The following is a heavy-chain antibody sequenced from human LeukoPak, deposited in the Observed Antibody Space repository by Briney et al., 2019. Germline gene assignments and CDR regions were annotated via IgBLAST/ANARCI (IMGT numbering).Heavy chain of an antibody. Sequence: RPGGSLRLSCAASGFTFSRYWMSWVRQAPGKGLEWVSNIGSSDAAIYYADSVRGRFTISRDNAKNSLYLQMNSLRAEDTAVYYCALLAVASDFDYWGQGALVTVSS. V-gene: IGHV3-48*03. J-gene: IGHJ4*02. CDR2: IGSSDAAI. CDR1: GFTFSRYW. D-gene: IGHD6-19*01. CDR3: ALLAVASDFDY.